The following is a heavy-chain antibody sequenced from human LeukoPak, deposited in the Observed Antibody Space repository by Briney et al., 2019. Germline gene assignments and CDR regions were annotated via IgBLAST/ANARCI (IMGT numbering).Heavy chain of an antibody. CDR2: IFGSGGSA. CDR3: GKTTTGYSSGQKPAWPVDY. Sequence: GGSLRLSCEASGFTFGSYAMYWVRQAPGKGLEWVAGIFGSGGSAHYADSEKGRFTISRDNSKNTVYLQINSLRAEDTAVYYCGKTTTGYSSGQKPAWPVDYWGQGTLVTVSS. CDR1: GFTFGSYA. J-gene: IGHJ4*02. D-gene: IGHD6-19*01. V-gene: IGHV3-23*01.